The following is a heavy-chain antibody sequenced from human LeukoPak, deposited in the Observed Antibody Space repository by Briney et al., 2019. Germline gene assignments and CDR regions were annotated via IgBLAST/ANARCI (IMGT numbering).Heavy chain of an antibody. V-gene: IGHV3-11*01. CDR1: GFTFSDYY. J-gene: IGHJ2*01. CDR3: ARDRRHLRGYFDL. CDR2: ISSSGSTI. Sequence: GGSLRLSCAASGFTFSDYYMSWIRQAPGKGLEWGSYISSSGSTIYYADSVKGRFTISRDNAKNSLYLQMNSLRAEDTAVYYCARDRRHLRGYFDLWGRGTLVTVSS.